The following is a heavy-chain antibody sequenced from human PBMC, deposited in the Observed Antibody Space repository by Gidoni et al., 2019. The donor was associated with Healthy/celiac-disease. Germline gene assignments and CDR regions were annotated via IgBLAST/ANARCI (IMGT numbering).Heavy chain of an antibody. J-gene: IGHJ6*02. CDR2: IIPIFGTA. D-gene: IGHD2-15*01. V-gene: IGHV1-69*01. CDR3: ARANHREDIVVVVAATPYYYYYGMDV. CDR1: GGTFSSYA. Sequence: QVQLVQSGAEVKKPGSSVKVSCKASGGTFSSYAISWVRQAPGQGLEWMGGIIPIFGTANYAQKFQGRVTITADESTSTAYMELSSLRSEDTAVYYCARANHREDIVVVVAATPYYYYYGMDVWGQGTTVTVSS.